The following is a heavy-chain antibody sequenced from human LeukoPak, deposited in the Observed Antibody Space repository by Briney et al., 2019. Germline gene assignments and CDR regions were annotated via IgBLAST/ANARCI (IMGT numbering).Heavy chain of an antibody. V-gene: IGHV1-8*03. CDR1: GYTVTCYY. CDR2: MNPNSGNT. CDR3: ARGPAGDDFWSAGGEY. J-gene: IGHJ4*02. D-gene: IGHD3-3*01. Sequence: GASVKLSCKGSGYTVTCYYIHWGRHATGQGLEWVGWMNPNSGNTGYAQKFQGRVTITRNTSISTAYMELSSLRSEDTAVYYCARGPAGDDFWSAGGEYWGQGTLVTVSS.